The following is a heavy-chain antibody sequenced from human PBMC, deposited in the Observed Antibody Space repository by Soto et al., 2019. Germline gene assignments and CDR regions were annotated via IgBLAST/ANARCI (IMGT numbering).Heavy chain of an antibody. V-gene: IGHV3-23*01. CDR2: IGGSGWSA. CDR3: GEGVGWEHIGGSWPCDH. J-gene: IGHJ4*02. Sequence: GGSLRLSCATSGFTLKNFAVSLVRQAPGKGMEWVSAIGGSGWSANYADSVKGRFTISRDDSKNTLYLQMSGLRVDDTALYFCGEGVGWEHIGGSWPCDHWGQGTLVTVS. CDR1: GFTLKNFA. D-gene: IGHD1-26*01.